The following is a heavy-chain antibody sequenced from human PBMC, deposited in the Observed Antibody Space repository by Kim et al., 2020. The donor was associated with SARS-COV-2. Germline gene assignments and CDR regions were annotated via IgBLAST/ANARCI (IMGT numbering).Heavy chain of an antibody. J-gene: IGHJ4*02. CDR3: VNRQNSGDSFGYYFDF. Sequence: GGSLRLSCVASGLTFSSYVMAWVRQTPGKGPEWVSAISGSGDSAHYADFAKGRFTISRDNSKNTLYLEMSSLTAEDTALYYCVNRQNSGDSFGYYFDFWGQGTLLTVSA. V-gene: IGHV3-23*01. CDR1: GLTFSSYV. D-gene: IGHD4-17*01. CDR2: ISGSGDSA.